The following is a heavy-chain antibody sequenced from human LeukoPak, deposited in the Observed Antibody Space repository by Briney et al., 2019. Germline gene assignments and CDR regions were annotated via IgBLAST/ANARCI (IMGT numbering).Heavy chain of an antibody. Sequence: GGSLRLSCAAAGFTLRSYWIHWVRQAPGKGLVWVSRINSDGSTTDYADSVKGRFTISRGNAKNTLYLQMNSLTAEDTAVYYCVRDGVGFDIWGQGTMVTVSS. CDR2: INSDGSTT. J-gene: IGHJ3*02. V-gene: IGHV3-74*01. CDR3: VRDGVGFDI. CDR1: GFTLRSYW.